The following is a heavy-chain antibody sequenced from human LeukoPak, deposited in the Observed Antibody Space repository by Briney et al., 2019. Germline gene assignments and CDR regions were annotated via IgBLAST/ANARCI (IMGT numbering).Heavy chain of an antibody. CDR2: INTDGSST. CDR1: GFTFSSYW. Sequence: GGSLRLSCAASGFTFSSYWMHWVRQAPGKGLVWVSRINTDGSSTSYADSVKGRFTISRDNSKNTLYLQMNSLRAGDTAVYYCAKDGGPSWPYYFDYWGQGTLVTVSS. J-gene: IGHJ4*02. CDR3: AKDGGPSWPYYFDY. V-gene: IGHV3-74*01. D-gene: IGHD2-2*01.